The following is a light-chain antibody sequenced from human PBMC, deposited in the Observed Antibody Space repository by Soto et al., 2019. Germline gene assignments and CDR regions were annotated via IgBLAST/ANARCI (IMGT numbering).Light chain of an antibody. CDR3: ISYAGSNNVV. CDR2: EVN. J-gene: IGLJ2*01. V-gene: IGLV2-8*01. Sequence: QSALTQPPSASGSPGQSVTISCTGTSSDVGDYNYVSWYQQHPGKAPKLMIYEVNKRPSGVPDRFSGSKSGNTASLTVSGLQAEDEADYYCISYAGSNNVVFGGGTKLTVL. CDR1: SSDVGDYNY.